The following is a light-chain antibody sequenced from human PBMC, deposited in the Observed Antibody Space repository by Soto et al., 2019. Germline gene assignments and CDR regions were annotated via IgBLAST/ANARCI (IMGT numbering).Light chain of an antibody. CDR3: SSYTTTPTLI. Sequence: QSVLTQPASVSGSPGQSITISCTGTSSDVGRYKYVSWYQHHPDKAPNLILYDVTYRPSGISNRFSGSKSGNTASLTISGLQAEDEADYYCSSYTTTPTLIFGGGTKLTVL. V-gene: IGLV2-14*03. CDR1: SSDVGRYKY. CDR2: DVT. J-gene: IGLJ2*01.